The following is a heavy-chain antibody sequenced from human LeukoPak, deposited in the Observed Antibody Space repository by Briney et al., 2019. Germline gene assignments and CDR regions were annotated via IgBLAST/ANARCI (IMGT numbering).Heavy chain of an antibody. V-gene: IGHV4-59*01. CDR3: ARDRSSELDY. CDR1: GGSMSNYY. CDR2: IYYSGRT. Sequence: SETLSLTCTVSGGSMSNYYWSWIRQPPGKGLEWIGYIYYSGRTNYNPSLKSRVTISVDTSRKQVSLKLSSVTAADTAVYYCARDRSSELDYWGQGTLVTVSS. J-gene: IGHJ4*02. D-gene: IGHD1-26*01.